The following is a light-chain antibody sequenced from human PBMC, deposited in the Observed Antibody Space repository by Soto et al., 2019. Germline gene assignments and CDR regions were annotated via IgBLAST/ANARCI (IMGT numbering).Light chain of an antibody. CDR2: DAS. CDR3: QPYYNYPWT. V-gene: IGKV1-5*01. J-gene: IGKJ1*01. CDR1: QSVTTR. Sequence: DIQMTQSPFTLSASVGDRVNITCRASQSVTTRLAWHQHKPGKAPKLLIYDASNLQTGVPTRFSGSGSGREFTLTISSLQPDDFAAYYCQPYYNYPWTFGPGTKVDIK.